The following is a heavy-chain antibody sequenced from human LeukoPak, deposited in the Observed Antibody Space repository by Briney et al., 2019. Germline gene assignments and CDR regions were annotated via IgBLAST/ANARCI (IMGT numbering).Heavy chain of an antibody. J-gene: IGHJ5*02. CDR2: IYTSGST. D-gene: IGHD2-2*02. CDR3: ARGRGSCSSTSCYIWFDP. CDR1: GGSISSGSYY. V-gene: IGHV4-61*02. Sequence: SETLSLTCPVSGGSISSGSYYWSWIRQPAGKGLEWIGRIYTSGSTNYNPSLKSRVTISVDTSKNQFSLKLSSVTAADTAVYYCARGRGSCSSTSCYIWFDPWGQGTLVTVSS.